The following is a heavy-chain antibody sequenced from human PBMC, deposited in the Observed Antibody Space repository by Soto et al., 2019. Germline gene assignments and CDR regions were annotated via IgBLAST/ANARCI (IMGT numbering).Heavy chain of an antibody. CDR1: GFTFSSYG. CDR3: VTGHWNYFDY. J-gene: IGHJ4*02. Sequence: GGSLRLSCAASGFTFSSYGMHWVRQAPGKGLEWVAVIWYDGSIKSYADSVKGRFSISRDNSQNTLYLKMNSLRAEDTAVYYCVTGHWNYFDYWGQGTLVTVSS. D-gene: IGHD3-3*01. V-gene: IGHV3-30*02. CDR2: IWYDGSIK.